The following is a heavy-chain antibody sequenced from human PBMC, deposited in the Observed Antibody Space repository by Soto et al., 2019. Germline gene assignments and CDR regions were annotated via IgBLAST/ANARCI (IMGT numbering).Heavy chain of an antibody. Sequence: SVKVSCKASGGTFSSYAISWVRQAPGQGLEWMGGIIPIFGTENYAQKFQGRVTITADESTSTAYMELSSLRSEDTAVYYCARGNRQSSIAARGRYYYYYGMDVWGKGSTVPDSP. CDR2: IIPIFGTE. CDR1: GGTFSSYA. V-gene: IGHV1-69*01. D-gene: IGHD6-6*01. CDR3: ARGNRQSSIAARGRYYYYYGMDV. J-gene: IGHJ6*04.